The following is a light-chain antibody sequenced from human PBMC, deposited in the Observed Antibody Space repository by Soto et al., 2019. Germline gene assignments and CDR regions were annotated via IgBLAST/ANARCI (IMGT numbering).Light chain of an antibody. J-gene: IGKJ2*01. CDR1: QSVSSSY. CDR2: GAS. CDR3: QQYASSPHT. Sequence: EIVLTQSPGTLSLSPGERATLSCRASQSVSSSYLAWYQHKPGQAPRLLIYGASSRATGIPDRFSGSGSGTDFTLTISRLEPEDLAVYSCQQYASSPHTFGQGTKLEIK. V-gene: IGKV3-20*01.